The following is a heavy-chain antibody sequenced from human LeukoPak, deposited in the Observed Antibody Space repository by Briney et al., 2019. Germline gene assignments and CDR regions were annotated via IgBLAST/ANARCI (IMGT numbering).Heavy chain of an antibody. D-gene: IGHD3-22*01. CDR1: GFTFSSYE. Sequence: PGGSLRLSCAASGFTFSSYEMNWVRQAPGKGLEWVSYISSSGSTIYYADSVRGRFTISRDNAKNSLYLQMNSLRAEDTAVYYCARERYYYDSSGSQRFFDYWGQGTLVTVSS. J-gene: IGHJ4*02. CDR2: ISSSGSTI. CDR3: ARERYYYDSSGSQRFFDY. V-gene: IGHV3-48*03.